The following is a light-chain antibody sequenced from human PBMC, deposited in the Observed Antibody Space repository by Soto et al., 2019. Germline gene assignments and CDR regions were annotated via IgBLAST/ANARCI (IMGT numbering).Light chain of an antibody. Sequence: QTVVTQEPSFSVSPGRTVTLTCGLSSGSVSTSYYPSWYQQTPGQAPRTLIYNTNTRSSGVPDRFSGSILGNKAALTITGAQPDDESDYYCVLYMGSVIWLFGGGTKLTVL. V-gene: IGLV8-61*01. J-gene: IGLJ3*02. CDR1: SGSVSTSYY. CDR3: VLYMGSVIWL. CDR2: NTN.